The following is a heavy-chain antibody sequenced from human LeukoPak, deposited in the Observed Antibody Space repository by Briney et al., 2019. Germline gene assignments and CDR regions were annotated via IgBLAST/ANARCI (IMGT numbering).Heavy chain of an antibody. CDR1: GYTFTGYY. D-gene: IGHD3-16*02. J-gene: IGHJ4*02. Sequence: ASVKVSCKASGYTFTGYYMHWVRQASGQGLEWMGWINPNSGGTNYAQKFQGRVTMTRDTSISTAYMELSRLRSDDTAVYYCARDYVAFGGVIVWGQGTLVTVSS. V-gene: IGHV1-2*02. CDR3: ARDYVAFGGVIV. CDR2: INPNSGGT.